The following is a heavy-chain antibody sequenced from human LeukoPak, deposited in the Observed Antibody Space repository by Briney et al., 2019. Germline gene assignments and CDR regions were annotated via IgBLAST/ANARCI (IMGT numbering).Heavy chain of an antibody. D-gene: IGHD3-22*01. J-gene: IGHJ4*02. CDR3: ARELNYDSSGYYFDY. CDR1: GYTFTVYF. Sequence: ASVTVSFKASGYTFTVYFMHWVRQAPGQGREWMGWINPNSGGTNYAQKFQGRGTMTRDTSISTAYMELSRLRSDDTAVYYCARELNYDSSGYYFDYWGQGTLVTVSS. CDR2: INPNSGGT. V-gene: IGHV1-2*02.